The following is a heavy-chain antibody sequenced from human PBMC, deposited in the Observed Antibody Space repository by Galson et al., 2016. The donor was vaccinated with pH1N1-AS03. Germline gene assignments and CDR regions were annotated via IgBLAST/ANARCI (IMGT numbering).Heavy chain of an antibody. J-gene: IGHJ4*02. CDR3: WAYYYGSGTKNCY. Sequence: SETLSLTCGVYGGSFGGYYWSWIRQPPGKRLEWIGEINHSGSTNYNPSLKSRVTISRDTSKKQFSLNLSSVTAADTALYYCWAYYYGSGTKNCYWGQGTLVTVSS. CDR1: GGSFGGYY. V-gene: IGHV4-34*01. D-gene: IGHD3-10*01. CDR2: INHSGST.